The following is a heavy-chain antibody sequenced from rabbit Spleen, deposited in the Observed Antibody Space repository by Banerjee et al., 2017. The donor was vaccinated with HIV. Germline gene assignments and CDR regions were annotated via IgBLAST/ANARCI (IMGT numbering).Heavy chain of an antibody. D-gene: IGHD8-1*01. J-gene: IGHJ6*01. CDR1: GLDFSSGYW. V-gene: IGHV1S45*01. CDR3: ARDTGSSFSSYGMDL. CDR2: IYTGSSSGFT. Sequence: EESGGGLVQPEGSLTLTCTASGLDFSSGYWICWVRQAPGKGLEWIACIYTGSSSGFTYSATWAKGRFTCSKTSSTTVTLQMTSLTVADTATYFCARDTGSSFSSYGMDLWGPGTLVPVS.